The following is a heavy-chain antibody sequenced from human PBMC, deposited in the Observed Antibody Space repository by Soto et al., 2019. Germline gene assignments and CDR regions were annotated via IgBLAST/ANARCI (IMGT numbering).Heavy chain of an antibody. CDR2: ISGSGGNT. CDR3: AKGITARPFDY. Sequence: GGSLRLSCAASGFIFISYAMSWVRQAPWKGLEWVSAISGSGGNTYYADSVKGRFTISRDNSKNTLYLQMNSLRAEDTAVYYCAKGITARPFDYWGQGALVTVS. D-gene: IGHD6-6*01. CDR1: GFIFISYA. J-gene: IGHJ4*02. V-gene: IGHV3-23*01.